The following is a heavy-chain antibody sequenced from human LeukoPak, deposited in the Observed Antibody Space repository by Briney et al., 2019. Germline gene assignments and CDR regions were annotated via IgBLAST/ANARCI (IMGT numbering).Heavy chain of an antibody. CDR3: ARDRVAAAGDHPEGLSY. V-gene: IGHV4-59*01. Sequence: SETLSLTCAVSGGSISSYYWSWIRQSPGKGLEWIGYFYYSGGSTNYNPSLKSRVTISVDTSKNQFSLKLRSVTAADTAVYYCARDRVAAAGDHPEGLSYWGQGTLVTVSS. CDR2: FYYSGGST. CDR1: GGSISSYY. J-gene: IGHJ4*02. D-gene: IGHD6-13*01.